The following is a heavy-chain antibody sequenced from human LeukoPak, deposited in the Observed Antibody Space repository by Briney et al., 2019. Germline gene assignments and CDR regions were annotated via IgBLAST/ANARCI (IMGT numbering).Heavy chain of an antibody. D-gene: IGHD6-25*01. V-gene: IGHV3-66*01. CDR3: ARVSGYYLDY. CDR2: IYSGGST. Sequence: GGSLRLSCAASGFTLNNNYMSWVRQAPGKGLEWVSVIYSGGSTYYADSVKGRFTISRDNSKNTLYLQMNSLRAEDTAIYYCARVSGYYLDYWGQGTLVTVSS. J-gene: IGHJ4*02. CDR1: GFTLNNNY.